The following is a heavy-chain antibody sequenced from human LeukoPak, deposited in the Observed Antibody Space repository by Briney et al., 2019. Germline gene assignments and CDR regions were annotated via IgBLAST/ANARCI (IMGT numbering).Heavy chain of an antibody. Sequence: SETLSLTCTVSGGSISSSSYYWGWIRQPPGKGLEWLGTIYYSGSTYYNPSLKSRVTISVDTSKNQFSLKLSSVTAADTAVYYCARLRGELTFDYWGQGTLVTVSS. D-gene: IGHD1-26*01. CDR3: ARLRGELTFDY. J-gene: IGHJ4*02. CDR1: GGSISSSSYY. CDR2: IYYSGST. V-gene: IGHV4-39*07.